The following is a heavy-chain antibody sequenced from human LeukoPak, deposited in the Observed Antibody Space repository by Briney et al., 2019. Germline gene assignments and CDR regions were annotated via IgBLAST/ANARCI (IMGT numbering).Heavy chain of an antibody. CDR1: GGSISSSSYY. D-gene: IGHD5-24*01. J-gene: IGHJ5*02. CDR2: IYTSGST. V-gene: IGHV4-61*02. Sequence: PSETLSLTCTVSGGSISSSSYYWSWIRQPAGKGLEWIGRIYTSGSTNYNPSLKSRVTISVDTSKNQFSLKLSSVTAADTAVYYCARGMATILAWFDPWGQGTLVTVSS. CDR3: ARGMATILAWFDP.